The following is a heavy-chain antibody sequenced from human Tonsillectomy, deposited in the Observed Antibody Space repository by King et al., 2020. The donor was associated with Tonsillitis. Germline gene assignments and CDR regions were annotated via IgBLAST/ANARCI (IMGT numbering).Heavy chain of an antibody. CDR3: AKGSYSYGFSEPFYYYSYGMDV. CDR2: ISYDGSNK. D-gene: IGHD5-18*01. Sequence: VQLVESGGGVVQPGRSLRLSCAASGFTFSSYGMHWVRQAPGKGLEWVAVISYDGSNKYYADSVKGRFPISRDNYKNTLYLQKNSLRAEDTALYYCAKGSYSYGFSEPFYYYSYGMDVWGQGTTVTVSS. V-gene: IGHV3-30*18. CDR1: GFTFSSYG. J-gene: IGHJ6*02.